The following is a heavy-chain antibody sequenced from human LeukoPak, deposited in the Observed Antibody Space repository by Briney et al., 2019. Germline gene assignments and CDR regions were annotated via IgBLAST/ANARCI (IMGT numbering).Heavy chain of an antibody. D-gene: IGHD6-19*01. CDR2: INTNTGNP. V-gene: IGHV7-4-1*02. Sequence: INTNTGNPTYAQGFTGRFVFSLDTSVSTAYLQISSLKAEDTAVYYCAREPGGWYWQGYFQHWGQGTLVTVSS. CDR3: AREPGGWYWQGYFQH. J-gene: IGHJ1*01.